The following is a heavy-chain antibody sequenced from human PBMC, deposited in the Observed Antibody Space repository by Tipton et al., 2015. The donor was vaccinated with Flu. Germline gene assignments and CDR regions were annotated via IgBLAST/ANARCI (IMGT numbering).Heavy chain of an antibody. CDR1: GGSIGVTTYY. J-gene: IGHJ3*02. CDR3: ARLSLSFNAFDM. D-gene: IGHD2/OR15-2a*01. Sequence: TLSLTCTVSGGSIGVTTYYWGWIRQPPGKGLEYIGSVYYTGGTYFNPSLKSRVTVSIDTSKKQFSLKLNSVTAADTAVYYGARLSLSFNAFDMWGQGTTVIVSS. V-gene: IGHV4-39*07. CDR2: VYYTGGT.